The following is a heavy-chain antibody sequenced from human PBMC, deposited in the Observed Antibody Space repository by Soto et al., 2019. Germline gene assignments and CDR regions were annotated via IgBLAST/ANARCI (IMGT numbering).Heavy chain of an antibody. CDR2: ISGSGGST. J-gene: IGHJ6*03. V-gene: IGHV3-23*01. D-gene: IGHD2-2*01. CDR1: GFTFSSYA. CDR3: AKRDCSSTSCYLYYYYMAV. Sequence: HPGGSLRLSCAASGFTFSSYAMSWVRQAPGKGLEWVSAISGSGGSTYYADSVKGRFTISRDNSKNTLYLQMNSLRAEDTAVYYCAKRDCSSTSCYLYYYYMAVWGKGTTVTVSS.